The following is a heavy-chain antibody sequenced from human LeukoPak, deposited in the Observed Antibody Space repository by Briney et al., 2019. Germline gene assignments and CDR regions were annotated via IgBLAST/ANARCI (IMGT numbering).Heavy chain of an antibody. J-gene: IGHJ4*02. CDR3: ARDYDLWSGFFDY. Sequence: GGSLRLSCAASEFTFSTYTMNWVRQAPGKGLEWVSSISSSSSYIYYVDSVKGRFTISRDNAKNSLYLQMNSLRAGDTAVYYCARDYDLWSGFFDYWGQGALVTVSS. V-gene: IGHV3-21*01. CDR2: ISSSSSYI. D-gene: IGHD3-3*01. CDR1: EFTFSTYT.